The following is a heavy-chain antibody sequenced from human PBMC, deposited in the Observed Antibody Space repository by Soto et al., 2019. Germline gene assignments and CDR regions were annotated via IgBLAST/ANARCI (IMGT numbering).Heavy chain of an antibody. Sequence: ASVKVSCKASGYTFTGYYIHWVRQAPGQGLEWMGWINPNSGGTNYAQKFQGWVTMTRDTSISTAYMELSRLTSDNTAVYYCATACRDGYNCLDYWGQGTLVTVSS. CDR2: INPNSGGT. D-gene: IGHD5-12*01. V-gene: IGHV1-2*04. CDR3: ATACRDGYNCLDY. J-gene: IGHJ4*02. CDR1: GYTFTGYY.